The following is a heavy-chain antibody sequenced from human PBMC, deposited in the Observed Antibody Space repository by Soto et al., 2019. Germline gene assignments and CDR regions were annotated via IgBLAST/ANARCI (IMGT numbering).Heavy chain of an antibody. D-gene: IGHD5-12*01. J-gene: IGHJ4*02. Sequence: SAKVSCKPSGDTFTIFAISWVRQAPGQGLEWMGGIIPTIGTTNYAQRFQGRITITGDESTGTAYMELSSLKSEDTTVYYCARDLGSGYDPGDYWGQGTLGTVSS. V-gene: IGHV1-69*13. CDR2: IIPTIGTT. CDR3: ARDLGSGYDPGDY. CDR1: GDTFTIFA.